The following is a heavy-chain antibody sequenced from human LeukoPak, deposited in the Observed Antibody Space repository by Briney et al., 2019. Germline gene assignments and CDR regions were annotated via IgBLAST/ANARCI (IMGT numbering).Heavy chain of an antibody. CDR2: IRYDGSNK. V-gene: IGHV3-30*02. J-gene: IGHJ4*02. D-gene: IGHD4-17*01. CDR3: AKEIWPTVTAPGWTYFDY. CDR1: AFTFSSYG. Sequence: GGSLRLSCAASAFTFSSYGMHWVRQAPGKGLEGVAFIRYDGSNKYYADSVKGRFTISRDNSRNTLYLQMNSLRAEDTAVYYCAKEIWPTVTAPGWTYFDYWGQGTLVTVSS.